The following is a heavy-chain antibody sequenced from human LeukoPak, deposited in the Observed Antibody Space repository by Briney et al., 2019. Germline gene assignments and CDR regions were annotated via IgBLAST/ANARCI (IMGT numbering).Heavy chain of an antibody. Sequence: SETLSLTCAVYGGSFSGYYWSWIRQPPGKGLEWIGEINHSGSTNYNPSLKSRVTISVDTSKNQFSLKLSSVTAADTAVYYCASQTPHIWFGDYMDVWGRGTTVTVSS. D-gene: IGHD3-10*01. V-gene: IGHV4-34*01. CDR2: INHSGST. J-gene: IGHJ6*03. CDR1: GGSFSGYY. CDR3: ASQTPHIWFGDYMDV.